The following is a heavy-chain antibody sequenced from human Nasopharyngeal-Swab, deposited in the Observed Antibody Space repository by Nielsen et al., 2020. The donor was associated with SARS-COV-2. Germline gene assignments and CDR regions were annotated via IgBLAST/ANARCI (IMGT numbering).Heavy chain of an antibody. J-gene: IGHJ4*02. V-gene: IGHV4-39*02. Sequence: SETLSLTCTVSGGSISSSSYYWGWLRQPPGKGLEWIGSIYYSGTTYYKPSLKGRVTISVDTSKNQFSLKLSSVTAADTAVYFCAREFAGAPEYWGQGTLVTVSS. CDR1: GGSISSSSYY. D-gene: IGHD3-16*01. CDR2: IYYSGTT. CDR3: AREFAGAPEY.